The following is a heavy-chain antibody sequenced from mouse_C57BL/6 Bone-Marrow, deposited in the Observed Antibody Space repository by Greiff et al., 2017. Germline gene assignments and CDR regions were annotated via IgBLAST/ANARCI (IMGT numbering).Heavy chain of an antibody. D-gene: IGHD1-1*01. CDR1: GYTFTDYY. J-gene: IGHJ3*01. CDR2: IYPGSGNT. V-gene: IGHV1-76*01. CDR3: ARSGYYGSSYVLAWFAY. Sequence: QVQLKESGAELVRPGASVKLSCKASGYTFTDYYINWVKQRPGQGLEWIARIYPGSGNTYYNEKFKGKATLTAEKSSSTAYMQLSSLTSEDSAVYFCARSGYYGSSYVLAWFAYWGQGTLVTVSA.